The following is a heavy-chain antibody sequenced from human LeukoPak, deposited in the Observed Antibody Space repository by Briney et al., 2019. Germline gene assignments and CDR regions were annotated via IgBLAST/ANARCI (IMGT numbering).Heavy chain of an antibody. V-gene: IGHV5-10-1*01. J-gene: IGHJ4*02. Sequence: GESLKISCKGSGYSFTTYWTSWVRQMPGKGLEWMGRIYPSDSYTNYSPSFQGHVTISADKSFSTAYLQWTSLKASDTAMYYCARHAKAYGSSCDYWGQGTLVTVSS. CDR2: IYPSDSYT. D-gene: IGHD6-13*01. CDR1: GYSFTTYW. CDR3: ARHAKAYGSSCDY.